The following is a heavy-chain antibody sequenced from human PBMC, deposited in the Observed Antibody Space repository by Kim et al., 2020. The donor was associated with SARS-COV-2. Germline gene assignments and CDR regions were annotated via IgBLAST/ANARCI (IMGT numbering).Heavy chain of an antibody. J-gene: IGHJ3*02. CDR1: GYTFTSYG. Sequence: ASVKVSCKASGYTFTSYGISWVRQAPGQGLEWMGWISAYNGNTNYAQKLQGRVTMTTDTSTSTAYMELRSLRSDDTAVYYCARQRLGYCSSTSCYMIRAFDIWGQGTMVTVSS. D-gene: IGHD2-2*02. CDR3: ARQRLGYCSSTSCYMIRAFDI. V-gene: IGHV1-18*01. CDR2: ISAYNGNT.